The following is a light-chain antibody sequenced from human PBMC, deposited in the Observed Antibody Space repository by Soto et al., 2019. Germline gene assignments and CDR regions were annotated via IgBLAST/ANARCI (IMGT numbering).Light chain of an antibody. CDR3: QQSFSIPIYT. CDR2: GTS. J-gene: IGKJ2*01. Sequence: DIRMTQSPSSLSASVGDRVTISCRASQSIRSSLHWYQQRPGTPPNLLIYGTSSLQSGVPSRFRGSGSGTDFTLTISGVRPEDFATYYCQQSFSIPIYTFGQGTKVDIK. V-gene: IGKV1-39*01. CDR1: QSIRSS.